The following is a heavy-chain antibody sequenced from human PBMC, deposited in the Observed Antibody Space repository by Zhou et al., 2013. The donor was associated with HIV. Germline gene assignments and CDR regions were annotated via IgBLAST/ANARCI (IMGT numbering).Heavy chain of an antibody. CDR2: IIPIFGTT. CDR3: ARNDGDGEFPLGY. J-gene: IGHJ4*02. CDR1: GVTFSTYA. V-gene: IGHV1-69*01. D-gene: IGHD3-16*01. Sequence: QVQLVQSEAEVKKIGSSVKVSCKASGVTFSTYAINWVRQAPGQGLEWMGGIIPIFGTTTYAQRFQGRVTITADESTSTAYMDLSSLRSDDMAMYYCARNDGDGEFPLGYWGQGTLVTVSS.